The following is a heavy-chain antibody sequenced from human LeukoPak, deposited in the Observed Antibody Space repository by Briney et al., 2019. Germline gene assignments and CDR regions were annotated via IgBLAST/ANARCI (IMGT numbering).Heavy chain of an antibody. V-gene: IGHV4-34*01. CDR2: INHSGST. J-gene: IGHJ6*03. D-gene: IGHD4-11*01. Sequence: SETLSLTCAVYGGSFSGYYWSWIRQPPGKGLEWIGEINHSGSTNYNPSLKSRVTISVDTSKNQFSLKLSSVTAADTAVYFCARGRVSSSTWYSTYYYYFYMDVWGKGTTVTVSS. CDR1: GGSFSGYY. CDR3: ARGRVSSSTWYSTYYYYFYMDV.